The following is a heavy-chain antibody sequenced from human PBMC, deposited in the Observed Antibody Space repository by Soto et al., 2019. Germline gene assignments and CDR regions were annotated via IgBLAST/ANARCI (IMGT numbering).Heavy chain of an antibody. V-gene: IGHV3-23*01. Sequence: GGSLRLSCAPSGFTFSSYAMSWVRQAPGKGLEWVSAISGSGGSTYYADSVKGRFTISRDNSKNTLYLQMNSLRAEDTAVYYGAKDLHRTAESYYYYMDVWGKGTTVTVSS. CDR3: AKDLHRTAESYYYYMDV. CDR1: GFTFSSYA. J-gene: IGHJ6*03. CDR2: ISGSGGST.